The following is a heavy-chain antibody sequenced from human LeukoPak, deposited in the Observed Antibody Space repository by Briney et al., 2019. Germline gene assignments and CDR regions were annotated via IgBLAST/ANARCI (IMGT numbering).Heavy chain of an antibody. D-gene: IGHD5-18*01. V-gene: IGHV1-2*04. CDR3: ARETKAGYSYGHYYYYGMDV. Sequence: ASVKVSCKASGYTFTGYYMHWVRQAPGQGLEWMGWINPNSGGTNYAQKFQGWVTMTRDTSISTAYMELSRLRSDDTAVYYCARETKAGYSYGHYYYYGMDVWGQGTTVTVSS. CDR2: INPNSGGT. CDR1: GYTFTGYY. J-gene: IGHJ6*02.